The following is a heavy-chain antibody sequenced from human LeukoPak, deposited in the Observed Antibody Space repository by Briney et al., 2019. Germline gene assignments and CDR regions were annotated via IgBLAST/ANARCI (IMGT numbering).Heavy chain of an antibody. Sequence: SETLSLTCAVYGGSFSGYYWGWIRQPPGKGLEWIGSIYYSGSTYYNPSLKSRVTISVDTSKNQFSLKLSSVTAADTAVYYCARVDHYDFWVFPWGQGTLVTVSS. J-gene: IGHJ5*02. D-gene: IGHD3-3*01. CDR1: GGSFSGYY. V-gene: IGHV4-34*01. CDR3: ARVDHYDFWVFP. CDR2: IYYSGST.